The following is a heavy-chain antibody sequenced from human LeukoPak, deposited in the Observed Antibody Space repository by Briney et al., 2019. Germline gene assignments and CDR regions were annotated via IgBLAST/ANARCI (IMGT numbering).Heavy chain of an antibody. Sequence: ASVKVSCKASGYTFTSYGISWVRQAPGQGLEWMGWISAYNGNTNYAQKLQGRVTMTTDTSTSTAYMELRSLRSDDTAVYYCAGSITEDFDWYPHFDYWGQGTLVTVSS. CDR2: ISAYNGNT. CDR3: AGSITEDFDWYPHFDY. D-gene: IGHD3-9*01. V-gene: IGHV1-18*01. CDR1: GYTFTSYG. J-gene: IGHJ4*02.